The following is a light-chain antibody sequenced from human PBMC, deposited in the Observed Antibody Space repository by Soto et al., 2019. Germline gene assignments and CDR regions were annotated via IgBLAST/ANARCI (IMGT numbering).Light chain of an antibody. Sequence: EGVLTQSPATLSLSPGERATISCRASQNIASYLAWYQQKPGQAPRLLIYDASNRATGIPARFSGSGFGTDFTLTISSLDPEDSAVYSCQQRTDWLTFGGGTKVEIQ. CDR2: DAS. J-gene: IGKJ4*01. V-gene: IGKV3-11*01. CDR3: QQRTDWLT. CDR1: QNIASY.